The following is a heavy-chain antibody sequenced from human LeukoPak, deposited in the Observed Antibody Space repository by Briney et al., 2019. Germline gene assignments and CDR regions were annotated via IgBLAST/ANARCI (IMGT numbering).Heavy chain of an antibody. CDR1: GGSFSGYY. V-gene: IGHV4-34*01. D-gene: IGHD5-18*01. J-gene: IGHJ6*03. CDR3: ARGPRVRPLYSYGSPPSYYYYYMDV. Sequence: MSSETLSLTCAVYGGSFSGYYWSWIRQPPGKGLEWIGEINHSGSTNYNPSLKSRVTISVDTSKNQFSLKLSSVTAADPAVYYCARGPRVRPLYSYGSPPSYYYYYMDVWGKGTTVTVSS. CDR2: INHSGST.